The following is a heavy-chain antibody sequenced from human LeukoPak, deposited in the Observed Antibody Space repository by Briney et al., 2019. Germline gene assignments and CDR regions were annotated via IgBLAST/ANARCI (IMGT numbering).Heavy chain of an antibody. Sequence: ASVKVSCKASGGTFNSYAISWVRQAPGQGLEWMGGIMPLFGTANYAQEFQGRVTFTTDESASTAYMEVSSLRSEDTAVYYCASGSLGDGYGVGDYYQYMDVWGKGTTVTVSS. D-gene: IGHD5-24*01. CDR3: ASGSLGDGYGVGDYYQYMDV. CDR1: GGTFNSYA. J-gene: IGHJ6*03. CDR2: IMPLFGTA. V-gene: IGHV1-69*05.